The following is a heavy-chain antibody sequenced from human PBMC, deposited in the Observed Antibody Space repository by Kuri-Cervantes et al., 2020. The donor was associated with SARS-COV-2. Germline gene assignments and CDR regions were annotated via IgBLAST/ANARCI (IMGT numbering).Heavy chain of an antibody. V-gene: IGHV1-69*06. CDR3: ARDRLRVITFGGVKQTAY. Sequence: SVKVSCKASGGTFSSYAISWVRQAPGQGLEWMGGIIPIFGTANYAQKFQGRVTITADKSTSTAYMELSSLRSEDTAVYYCARDRLRVITFGGVKQTAYWGQGTLVTVSS. D-gene: IGHD3-16*01. J-gene: IGHJ4*02. CDR1: GGTFSSYA. CDR2: IIPIFGTA.